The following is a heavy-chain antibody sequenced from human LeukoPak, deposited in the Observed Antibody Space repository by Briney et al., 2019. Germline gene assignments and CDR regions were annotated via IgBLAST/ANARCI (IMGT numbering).Heavy chain of an antibody. CDR3: ARVSRAPRGGRYFDY. Sequence: SETLSLTCAVSGVSVGTGGYSWNWVRQPPGKGLEWIGYIYHSGSSFYNPSLKSRLTIPMDRSKNQFSLKLSSVTAADTAVYYCARVSRAPRGGRYFDYWGQGTLVTVSS. CDR1: GVSVGTGGYS. J-gene: IGHJ4*02. V-gene: IGHV4-30-2*01. D-gene: IGHD3-10*01. CDR2: IYHSGSS.